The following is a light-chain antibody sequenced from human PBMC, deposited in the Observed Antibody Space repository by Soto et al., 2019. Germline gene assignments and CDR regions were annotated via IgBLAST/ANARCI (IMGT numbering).Light chain of an antibody. CDR2: DVR. J-gene: IGLJ2*01. Sequence: QSALTQPASVSGSPGQSITISCTGTSSDVGGYNFVSWYQQHPGKAPKFIFYDVRNRPSGVSNRFSGSRSGNTASLTISGLQAEDEADYYCSSYTSTNTVIFGGGTKLTVL. V-gene: IGLV2-14*03. CDR1: SSDVGGYNF. CDR3: SSYTSTNTVI.